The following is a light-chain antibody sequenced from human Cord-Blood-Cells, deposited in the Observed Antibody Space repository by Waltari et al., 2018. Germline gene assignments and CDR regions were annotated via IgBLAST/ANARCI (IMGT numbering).Light chain of an antibody. Sequence: QSVLTQPPSVSAAPGQTVTISSSGSSPNIGNNYVSWYQQLPGTAPKLLIYENNKRPSGIPDRFSGSKSGTSATLGITGLQTGDEADYYCGTWDSSLSAVVFGGGTKLTVL. CDR2: ENN. V-gene: IGLV1-51*02. CDR1: SPNIGNNY. J-gene: IGLJ2*01. CDR3: GTWDSSLSAVV.